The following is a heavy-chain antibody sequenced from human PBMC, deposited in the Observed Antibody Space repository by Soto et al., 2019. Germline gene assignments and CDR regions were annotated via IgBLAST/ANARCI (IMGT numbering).Heavy chain of an antibody. CDR3: AKDRDFWSGYSDY. J-gene: IGHJ4*02. V-gene: IGHV3-23*01. D-gene: IGHD3-3*01. CDR2: ISGSGGST. Sequence: EVQLLESGGGLVQPGGSLRLSCAASGFTFSSYAMSWVRQAPGKGLEWVSAISGSGGSTYYADSVKGRFTISRDNSKNTLYLQMISLRAEDTAVYYCAKDRDFWSGYSDYWGQGTLVTVSS. CDR1: GFTFSSYA.